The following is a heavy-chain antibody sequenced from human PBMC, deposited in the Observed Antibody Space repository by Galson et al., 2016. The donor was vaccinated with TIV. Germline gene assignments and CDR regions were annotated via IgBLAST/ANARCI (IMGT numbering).Heavy chain of an antibody. CDR3: AREGLARKTWLDY. Sequence: SLRLSCATSGFTFSSYGIHWVRQAPGKGLEYVSGINTNGQTTYYSNSVRGRFTISRDTSKNTIYLQMGSLSAEDMGVYYCAREGLARKTWLDYWGQGALVTVSS. J-gene: IGHJ4*02. D-gene: IGHD3/OR15-3a*01. V-gene: IGHV3-64*01. CDR1: GFTFSSYG. CDR2: INTNGQTT.